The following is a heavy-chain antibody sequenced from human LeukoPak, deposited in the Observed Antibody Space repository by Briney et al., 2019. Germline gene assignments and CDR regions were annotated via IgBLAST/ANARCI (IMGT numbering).Heavy chain of an antibody. Sequence: SETLSLTCTVSGGSISSSSYYWGWIRQPPGKGLEWIGSIYYSGSTYYNPSLKSRVTISVDTSKNQFSLKLNSVTPEDTAVYYCARDIGAYYGSGGNWFDPWGQGTLVTVSS. J-gene: IGHJ5*02. CDR2: IYYSGST. D-gene: IGHD3-10*01. CDR3: ARDIGAYYGSGGNWFDP. CDR1: GGSISSSSYY. V-gene: IGHV4-39*02.